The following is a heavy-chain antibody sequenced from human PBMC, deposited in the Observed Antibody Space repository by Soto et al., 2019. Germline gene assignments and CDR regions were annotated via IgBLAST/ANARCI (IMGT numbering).Heavy chain of an antibody. D-gene: IGHD1-26*01. V-gene: IGHV3-23*01. CDR2: ISGSGGST. CDR3: AKDAVGAVYYYYYGMDV. Sequence: EVQLLESGGGLVQPGGSLRLSCAASGFTFSSYAMSWVRQAPGKGLEWVSAISGSGGSTYYADSVKGRFTISRDNSTNTQYLQMDSLRAEVTAVYYCAKDAVGAVYYYYYGMDVWGQGTTVTVSS. CDR1: GFTFSSYA. J-gene: IGHJ6*02.